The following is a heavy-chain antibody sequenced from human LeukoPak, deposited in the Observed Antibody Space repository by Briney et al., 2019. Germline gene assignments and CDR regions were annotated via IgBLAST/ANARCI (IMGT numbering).Heavy chain of an antibody. CDR3: ARQGRTVVVTTTHDAFDI. Sequence: GESLKISCKGSGYSFTSYWIGWVRQMPGKGLEWMGIIYPGDSDARYSPSFQGQVTISVDKSISTAYLQWSSLKASDTAMYYCARQGRTVVVTTTHDAFDIWGQGTMVTVSS. CDR2: IYPGDSDA. CDR1: GYSFTSYW. J-gene: IGHJ3*02. D-gene: IGHD2-21*02. V-gene: IGHV5-51*01.